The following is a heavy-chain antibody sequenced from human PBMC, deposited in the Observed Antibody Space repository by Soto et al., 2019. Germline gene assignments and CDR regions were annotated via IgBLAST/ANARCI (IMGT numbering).Heavy chain of an antibody. CDR1: GYTLTELS. J-gene: IGHJ4*02. Sequence: ASVKVSCKVSGYTLTELSIPWVRQAPGRGLEWMGGFDPEDGETIYAQNFQGRVTVTEDTSTDTAYMELSSLRSEDTAVYYCATDCLSLARLDYWGQGTLVTVSS. CDR3: ATDCLSLARLDY. D-gene: IGHD6-6*01. CDR2: FDPEDGET. V-gene: IGHV1-24*01.